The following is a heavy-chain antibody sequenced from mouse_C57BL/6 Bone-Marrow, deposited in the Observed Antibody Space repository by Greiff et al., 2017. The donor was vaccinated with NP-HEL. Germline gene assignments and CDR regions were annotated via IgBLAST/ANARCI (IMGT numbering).Heavy chain of an antibody. Sequence: QVQLKQPGAELVKPGASVKLSCKASGYTFTSYWMHWVKQRPGRGLEWIGRIDPNSGGTKYNEKFKSKATLTVDKHSSTAYMQLSSLTSEDSAVYYCARRGYYAMDYWGQGTSVTVSS. CDR2: IDPNSGGT. CDR3: ARRGYYAMDY. J-gene: IGHJ4*01. CDR1: GYTFTSYW. V-gene: IGHV1-72*01.